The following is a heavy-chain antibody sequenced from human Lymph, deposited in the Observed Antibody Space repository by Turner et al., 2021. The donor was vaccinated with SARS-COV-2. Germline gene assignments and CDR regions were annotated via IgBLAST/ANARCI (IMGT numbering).Heavy chain of an antibody. CDR2: IKQDGSEK. CDR3: ARMGSSSWYFDY. D-gene: IGHD1-26*01. Sequence: EMQLVESGGGLVQPGGSLRISCAASGFTFSYYWMSWVRQAPGKGLEWVANIKQDGSEKYYVDAVKGRFTISRDNAKNSLFLQMNSLRAEDTAVYYCARMGSSSWYFDYWGQGTLVTVSS. J-gene: IGHJ4*02. CDR1: GFTFSYYW. V-gene: IGHV3-7*01.